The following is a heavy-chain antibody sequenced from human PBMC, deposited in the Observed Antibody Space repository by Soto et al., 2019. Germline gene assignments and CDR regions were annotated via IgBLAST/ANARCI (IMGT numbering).Heavy chain of an antibody. CDR3: AGGGRDFWSGTFDY. Sequence: SETLSLTCTVSVGSISNYYCNWIRQPAGKGLEWIWRIDTSGRTDYNPSRKSRVTMSVYTSKKEFSLKLSSVTAEDMAVNYCAGGGRDFWSGTFDYWGQGTLVPASS. D-gene: IGHD3-3*01. J-gene: IGHJ4*02. CDR2: IDTSGRT. V-gene: IGHV4-4*07. CDR1: VGSISNYY.